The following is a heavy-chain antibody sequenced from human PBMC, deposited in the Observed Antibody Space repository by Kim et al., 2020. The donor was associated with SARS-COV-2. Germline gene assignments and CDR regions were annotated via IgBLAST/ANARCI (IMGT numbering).Heavy chain of an antibody. Sequence: YNPSRKSRVTIPADTSKNEVSLSLTSVTAADTAVYYGARIYYPYFYLDVWGKGTSVTVSS. CDR3: ARIYYPYFYLDV. D-gene: IGHD1-26*01. J-gene: IGHJ6*03. V-gene: IGHV4-39*01.